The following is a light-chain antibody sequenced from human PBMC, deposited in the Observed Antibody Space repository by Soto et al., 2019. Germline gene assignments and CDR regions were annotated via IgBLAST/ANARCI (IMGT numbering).Light chain of an antibody. J-gene: IGKJ2*01. V-gene: IGKV1-39*01. CDR2: AAS. Sequence: DLQMTQSPSSLSASVGDRVTITCRASQTITSYLNWYQQKPGKAPNLLIYAASSLQSGVPSRFSGSGSGTDFTLTISSLQPEDFATYYCQQSYSTPRTFGQGTKLEMK. CDR1: QTITSY. CDR3: QQSYSTPRT.